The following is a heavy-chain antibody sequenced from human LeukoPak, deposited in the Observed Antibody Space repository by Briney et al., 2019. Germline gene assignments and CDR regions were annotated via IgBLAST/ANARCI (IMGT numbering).Heavy chain of an antibody. CDR3: ATPRDGDYQNDAFDI. V-gene: IGHV1-58*02. CDR2: IVVGSGNT. D-gene: IGHD4-17*01. J-gene: IGHJ3*02. Sequence: GTSVKVSCKASGFTFTNSAMQWVRQARGQRLERIGWIVVGSGNTNYAQKFQERVTITRDMSTSTAYMELSSLRSEDTAVYYCATPRDGDYQNDAFDIWGQGTTVTVSS. CDR1: GFTFTNSA.